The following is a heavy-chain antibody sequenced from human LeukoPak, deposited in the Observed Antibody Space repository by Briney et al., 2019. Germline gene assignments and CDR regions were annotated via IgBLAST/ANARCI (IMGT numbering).Heavy chain of an antibody. CDR1: GVSISAYY. Sequence: PSETLSLTCSVSGVSISAYYWSWIRQPAGKGLEWIGRIYPGESIYASENTNYNPSLKSRVTMSVDTSKNQFSLKLSSVTAADTAVYYCAREFLSSGYCSSTSCYRTRLRYGMDVWGQGTTVTVSS. CDR3: AREFLSSGYCSSTSCYRTRLRYGMDV. D-gene: IGHD2-2*01. V-gene: IGHV4-4*07. J-gene: IGHJ6*02. CDR2: IYPGESIYASENT.